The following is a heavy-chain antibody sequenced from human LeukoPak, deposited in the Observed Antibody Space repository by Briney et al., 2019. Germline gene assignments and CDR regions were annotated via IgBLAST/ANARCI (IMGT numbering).Heavy chain of an antibody. D-gene: IGHD2-15*01. CDR3: AKDPHRIVVVVAASSYFDY. V-gene: IGHV3-30*18. J-gene: IGHJ4*02. CDR2: ISYGGSNK. Sequence: GGSLRLSCAASGFTFSSYSVNWVRQASGKGLEWVAVISYGGSNKYYADSVKGRFTISRDNSKNTLYLQMNSLRAEDTAVYYCAKDPHRIVVVVAASSYFDYWGQGTLVTVSS. CDR1: GFTFSSYS.